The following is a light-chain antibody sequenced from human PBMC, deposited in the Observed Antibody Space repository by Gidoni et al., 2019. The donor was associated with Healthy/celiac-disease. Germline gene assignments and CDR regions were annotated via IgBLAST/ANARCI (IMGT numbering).Light chain of an antibody. J-gene: IGLJ2*01. V-gene: IGLV3-1*01. CDR3: QAWDSSNVV. CDR2: QDS. CDR1: KLGDKY. Sequence: SYELTQPPSVSVSPGQTASITCSGDKLGDKYACWYQQKPGQSPVLVIYQDSKRPSGIPERFSGSNSGNTATRTISGTQAMDEADYYCQAWDSSNVVFGGGTKLTVL.